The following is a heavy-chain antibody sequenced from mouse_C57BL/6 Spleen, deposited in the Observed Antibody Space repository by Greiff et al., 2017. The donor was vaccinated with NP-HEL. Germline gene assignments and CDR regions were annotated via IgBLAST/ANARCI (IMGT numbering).Heavy chain of an antibody. V-gene: IGHV2-6-1*01. J-gene: IGHJ4*01. CDR3: ARQRIYYEYDDAMDY. Sequence: VKLMESGPGLVAPSQSLSITCTVSGFSLTSYGVHWVRQPPGKGLEWLVVIWSDGSTTYNSALKSRLSISKDNSKSQVFLKMNSLQTDDTAMYYCARQRIYYEYDDAMDYWGQGTSVTVSS. D-gene: IGHD2-4*01. CDR1: GFSLTSYG. CDR2: IWSDGST.